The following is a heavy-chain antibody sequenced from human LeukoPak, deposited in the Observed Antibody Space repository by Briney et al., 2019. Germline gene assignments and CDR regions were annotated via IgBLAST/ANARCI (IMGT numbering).Heavy chain of an antibody. D-gene: IGHD4-17*01. Sequence: GGSLRLSCAASGFTFSSYWMSWVRQAPGKGLEWVANIKQDGSEKSYVDSAKGRFTIPRDNSKNTLYLQMNSLRAEDTAVYYCAKVDTGWGQGTLVTVSS. CDR1: GFTFSSYW. CDR3: AKVDTG. CDR2: IKQDGSEK. J-gene: IGHJ4*02. V-gene: IGHV3-7*03.